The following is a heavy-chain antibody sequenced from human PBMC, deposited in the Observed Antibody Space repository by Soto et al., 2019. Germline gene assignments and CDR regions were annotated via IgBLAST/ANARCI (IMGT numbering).Heavy chain of an antibody. V-gene: IGHV3-64D*06. CDR1: GFTFSSYA. D-gene: IGHD6-13*01. CDR2: VTSNGGST. CDR3: VKNRGSWYGPSDY. J-gene: IGHJ4*02. Sequence: GGSLRLSCSASGFTFSSYAMHWVRQAPGKGLEYVSAVTSNGGSTYYADSVKGRFTISRDNSKNTLYLQMSSLRAEDMAVYYCVKNRGSWYGPSDYWGQGTLVTVSS.